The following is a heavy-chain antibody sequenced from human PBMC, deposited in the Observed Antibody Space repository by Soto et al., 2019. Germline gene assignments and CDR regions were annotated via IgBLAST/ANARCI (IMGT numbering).Heavy chain of an antibody. J-gene: IGHJ3*02. CDR2: IYTSGST. D-gene: IGHD3-22*01. V-gene: IGHV4-4*07. Sequence: SETLSLTCTVSGGSISSYYWSWIRQPAGKGLEWIGRIYTSGSTNYNPSLKSRVTMSVDTSKNQFSLKLSSVTTADTAVYYCARMEITYYYDSSGPGAFDIWGQGTTLTVSS. CDR3: ARMEITYYYDSSGPGAFDI. CDR1: GGSISSYY.